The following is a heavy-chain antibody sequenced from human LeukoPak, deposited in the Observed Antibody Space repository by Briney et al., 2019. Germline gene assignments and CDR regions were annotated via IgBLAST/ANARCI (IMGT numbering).Heavy chain of an antibody. V-gene: IGHV1-8*01. J-gene: IGHJ5*02. D-gene: IGHD3-16*01. CDR3: ARGPSYVVTFGGVINWFDP. CDR2: MNPNSGNT. Sequence: ASVNVSFKPSGYTFTSYDINWVRQATGQGLEWMGWMNPNSGNTGYAQKFQGRVTMTRNTSISTAYMELSSLRSEDTAVYYCARGPSYVVTFGGVINWFDPWGQGTLVTVSS. CDR1: GYTFTSYD.